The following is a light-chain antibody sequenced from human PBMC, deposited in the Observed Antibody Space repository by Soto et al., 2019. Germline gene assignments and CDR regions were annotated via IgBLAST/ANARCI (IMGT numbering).Light chain of an antibody. V-gene: IGKV1-5*01. CDR1: QSVSRR. Sequence: DIQMTQSPSTLSASVGDRITITCRASQSVSRRLAWFQQKPGKAPKLLIYGASSLESGVPSRFSGRGSGTEFTLTISSLQPDDCATYYCHTYNSYSLHTFGQGTKVDI. CDR2: GAS. J-gene: IGKJ2*01. CDR3: HTYNSYSLHT.